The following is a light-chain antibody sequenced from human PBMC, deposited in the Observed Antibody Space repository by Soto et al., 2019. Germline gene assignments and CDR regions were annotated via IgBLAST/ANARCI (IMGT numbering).Light chain of an antibody. J-gene: IGKJ2*01. V-gene: IGKV2-28*01. CDR2: LGF. CDR3: MQAQQAPYN. CDR1: QRLLHSNGYTY. Sequence: DIVMTQSPLSLPVTPGEPASISCSASQRLLHSNGYTYLDWYLQKPGQSPQLLAYLGFNHATGDPHRWSASRSCTDFTRPFSRVEADDVGVYYWMQAQQAPYNFRQGTKLDI.